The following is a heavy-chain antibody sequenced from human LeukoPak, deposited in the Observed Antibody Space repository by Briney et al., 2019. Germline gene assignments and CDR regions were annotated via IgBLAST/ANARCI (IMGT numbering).Heavy chain of an antibody. V-gene: IGHV4-30-4*08. CDR1: GASISSGDYY. CDR3: ASTNCSRSSCFGANWFDP. CDR2: IYYSGST. Sequence: SETLSLTCTVSGASISSGDYYWSWIRQPPGKGLEWIGSIYYSGSTFHYNPSLKSRVAISIDTSKTQFSLSLSSVTAADTAVYYRASTNCSRSSCFGANWFDPWGQGTLVTVSS. J-gene: IGHJ5*02. D-gene: IGHD2-2*01.